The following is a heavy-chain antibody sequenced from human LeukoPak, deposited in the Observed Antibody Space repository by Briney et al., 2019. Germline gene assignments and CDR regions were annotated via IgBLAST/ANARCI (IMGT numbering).Heavy chain of an antibody. CDR3: SRDTVDDFWSGHAWYMDV. CDR1: GGSFSGSS. V-gene: IGHV4-34*01. Sequence: SETLSLTCAVYGGSFSGSSWRWIRQPPGKGLGWIGQINDSGSTPYNPSLQSRATLSVATSKDQFSLVLNTVTAADAGVYDCSRDTVDDFWSGHAWYMDVWGKGITVTVSS. CDR2: INDSGST. J-gene: IGHJ6*03. D-gene: IGHD3-3*01.